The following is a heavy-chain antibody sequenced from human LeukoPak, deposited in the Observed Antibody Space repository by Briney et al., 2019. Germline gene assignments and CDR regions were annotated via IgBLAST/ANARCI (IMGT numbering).Heavy chain of an antibody. CDR2: ISGSGGST. V-gene: IGHV3-23*01. CDR3: ANGPVDIVATIVYYYGMDV. D-gene: IGHD5-12*01. CDR1: GFSFGSYP. J-gene: IGHJ6*02. Sequence: GGSLRLSCVVSGFSFGSYPMSWVRQAPGKGLEWVSAISGSGGSTYYADSVKGRFTISRDNSKNTLYLQMNSLRAEDTAVYYCANGPVDIVATIVYYYGMDVWGQGTTVTVSS.